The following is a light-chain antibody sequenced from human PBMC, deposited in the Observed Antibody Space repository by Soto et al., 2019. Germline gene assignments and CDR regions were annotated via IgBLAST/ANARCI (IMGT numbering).Light chain of an antibody. CDR2: DVS. CDR1: SSDVGGYNY. Sequence: QSALTQPASVSGSPGQSITISCTGTSSDVGGYNYVSWYQQHPGKAPKLMIYDVSNRPSGVSNRFSGSKSGNTASLTVSGLQAEDEADYFCMSYAGMYTYVFGTGTKLTVL. J-gene: IGLJ1*01. CDR3: MSYAGMYTYV. V-gene: IGLV2-14*01.